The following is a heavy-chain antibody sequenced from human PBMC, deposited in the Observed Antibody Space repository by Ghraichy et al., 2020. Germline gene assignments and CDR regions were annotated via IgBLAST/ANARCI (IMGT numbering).Heavy chain of an antibody. J-gene: IGHJ6*03. D-gene: IGHD1-26*01. Sequence: ASVKVSCKASGYTFTDYYINWVRQSPGQGLEWVGWINTNNGGVNYGEKFQGRVSMTTDPSLSTVYMELYRLTSDDTAVYYCARDLGTYSGSPSDMDVWGKGTTVIVSS. V-gene: IGHV1-2*02. CDR3: ARDLGTYSGSPSDMDV. CDR1: GYTFTDYY. CDR2: INTNNGGV.